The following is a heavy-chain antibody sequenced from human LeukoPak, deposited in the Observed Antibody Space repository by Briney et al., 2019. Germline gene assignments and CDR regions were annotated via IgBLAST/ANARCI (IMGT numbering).Heavy chain of an antibody. J-gene: IGHJ4*02. D-gene: IGHD5-12*01. CDR2: IDKKDKGYATAT. CDR1: GFTFSGSA. V-gene: IGHV3-73*01. CDR3: AKGGPLQWLRFDY. Sequence: GGSLRLSRAASGFTFSGSAIHWVRQSSGKGLEWVGQIDKKDKGYATATAYAASVKGRFTISRDDSINTAYLQMNSLRAEDTAVYYCAKGGPLQWLRFDYWGQGTLVTVSS.